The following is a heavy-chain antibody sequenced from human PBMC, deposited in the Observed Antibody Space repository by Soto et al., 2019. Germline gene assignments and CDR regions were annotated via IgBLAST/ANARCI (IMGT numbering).Heavy chain of an antibody. CDR2: IYYSGST. D-gene: IGHD3-22*01. CDR3: ARLNTYYYDSSGYPSEYFQH. CDR1: GGSISSGGYY. V-gene: IGHV4-31*03. J-gene: IGHJ1*01. Sequence: QVQLQESGPGLVKPSQTLSLTCTVSGGSISSGGYYWSWIRQHPGKGLEWIGYIYYSGSTYYNPSLKSRVTISVDTSKNQFSLKLSSVTAADTAEYYCARLNTYYYDSSGYPSEYFQHWGQGTLVTVSS.